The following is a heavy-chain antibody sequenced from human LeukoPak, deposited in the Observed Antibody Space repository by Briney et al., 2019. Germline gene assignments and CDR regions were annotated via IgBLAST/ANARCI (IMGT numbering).Heavy chain of an antibody. Sequence: GGSLRLSCAASGFTFSNAWMSWVRQAPGKGLEWVGRIKSKTDGGTTDYAAPVKGRFTISRDDSKNTLYLQMNSLKTEDTAVYYCTTLIPIVVVTAILDYWGQGTLVTVSS. CDR2: IKSKTDGGTT. D-gene: IGHD2-21*02. J-gene: IGHJ4*02. CDR1: GFTFSNAW. V-gene: IGHV3-15*01. CDR3: TTLIPIVVVTAILDY.